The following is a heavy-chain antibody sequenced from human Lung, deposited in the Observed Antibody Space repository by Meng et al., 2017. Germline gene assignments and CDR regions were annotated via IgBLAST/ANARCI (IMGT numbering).Heavy chain of an antibody. CDR3: ARGPTTMAHDFDY. Sequence: GRLKQCGAGLLKPSETLSLPCVVSGGSFSDYYWSWIRQPPGKGLEWIGEINHSGSTNYNPSLESRATISVDTSQNNLSLKLSSVTAADSAVYYCARGPTTMAHDFDYWGQGTLVTVSS. CDR1: GGSFSDYY. CDR2: INHSGST. V-gene: IGHV4-34*01. D-gene: IGHD4-11*01. J-gene: IGHJ4*02.